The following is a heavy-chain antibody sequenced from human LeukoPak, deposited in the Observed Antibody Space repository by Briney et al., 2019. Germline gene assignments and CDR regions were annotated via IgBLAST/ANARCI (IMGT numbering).Heavy chain of an antibody. Sequence: GGSLRLSCAASGFTFSSYAMSWVRQAPGKGLEWVSGTSASAGNTYYADSVKGLFTISRDNSKNTLYLQMNSLSAEDTAVYYCARRIAAEYDYWGQGTLVTVSS. CDR3: ARRIAAEYDY. CDR1: GFTFSSYA. V-gene: IGHV3-23*01. D-gene: IGHD6-13*01. J-gene: IGHJ4*02. CDR2: TSASAGNT.